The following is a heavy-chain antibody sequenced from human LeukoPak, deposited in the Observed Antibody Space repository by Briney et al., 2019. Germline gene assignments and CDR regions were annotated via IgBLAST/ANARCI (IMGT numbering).Heavy chain of an antibody. CDR3: GRVIAGAIDY. D-gene: IGHD6-13*01. V-gene: IGHV3-7*01. CDR2: INLDGSKR. Sequence: GGSLRLSCAASGFTFSGHSMTWVRQAPGQGLEWLANINLDGSKRFYVDFVKGRFTISRDNADNPMYLQMNSLRAEDTAVYYCGRVIAGAIDYWGQGTLVTVSS. J-gene: IGHJ4*02. CDR1: GFTFSGHS.